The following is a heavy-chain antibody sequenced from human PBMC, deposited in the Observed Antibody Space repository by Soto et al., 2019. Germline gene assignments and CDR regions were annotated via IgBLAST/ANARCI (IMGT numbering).Heavy chain of an antibody. CDR2: VSYDGANR. V-gene: IGHV3-30*18. CDR1: GFTFSSYA. J-gene: IGHJ4*02. D-gene: IGHD1-1*01. Sequence: WVLRLSCSASGFTFSSYAMSWGRQAPGKGLECVADVSYDGANRYYGDSVRGRFTISRDDSKNTLYLHMDSLRTEERAVYYCAKDHSMPRTTAYHYDCWGQGNLVTVSS. CDR3: AKDHSMPRTTAYHYDC.